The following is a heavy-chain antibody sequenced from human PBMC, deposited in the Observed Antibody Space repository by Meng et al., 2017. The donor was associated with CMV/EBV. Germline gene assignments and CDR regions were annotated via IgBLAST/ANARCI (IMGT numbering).Heavy chain of an antibody. CDR2: ISNSDGST. D-gene: IGHD3-10*01. V-gene: IGHV3-23*01. CDR1: GFTFSNGW. Sequence: GESLKISCVASGFTFSNGWMNWVRQAPGKGLEWVSGISNSDGSTYYADSVKGRFTISRDNSKDTLYLQMSSLRAEDTAVYYCVRPSFGGAFDIWGQGALVTVSS. J-gene: IGHJ3*02. CDR3: VRPSFGGAFDI.